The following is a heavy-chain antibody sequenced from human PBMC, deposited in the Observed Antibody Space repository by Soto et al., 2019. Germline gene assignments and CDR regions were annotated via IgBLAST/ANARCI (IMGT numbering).Heavy chain of an antibody. J-gene: IGHJ4*01. CDR3: TTDSYSTIIIVRFDY. V-gene: IGHV3-15*07. Sequence: PGGSLRLSRAASGFTFTNAWVNWVRQAPGKGLEWVGRIKSKTDGGTTDYAEPVKGRFAISRDDSNSMVYLQMNSLKIEDTAVYYCTTDSYSTIIIVRFDYWGHGTLVTVSS. CDR1: GFTFTNAW. D-gene: IGHD3-22*01. CDR2: IKSKTDGGTT.